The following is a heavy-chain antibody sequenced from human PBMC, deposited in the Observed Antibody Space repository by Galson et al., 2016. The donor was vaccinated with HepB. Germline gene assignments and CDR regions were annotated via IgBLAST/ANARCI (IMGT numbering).Heavy chain of an antibody. CDR1: GYTFIGYY. CDR2: IDPKSGGT. Sequence: VKVSCKAAGYTFIGYYINWVRQAPGQGLEWMGWIDPKSGGTNLPQKFLGRVTMTRDTSITTAYMELSSLTSDDTAVYYCARGYSGYDGPGYWGQGTLVTVSS. D-gene: IGHD5-12*01. V-gene: IGHV1-2*02. J-gene: IGHJ4*02. CDR3: ARGYSGYDGPGY.